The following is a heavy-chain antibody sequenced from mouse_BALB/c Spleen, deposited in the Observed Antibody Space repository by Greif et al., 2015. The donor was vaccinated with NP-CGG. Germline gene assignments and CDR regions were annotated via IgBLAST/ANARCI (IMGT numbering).Heavy chain of an antibody. CDR2: INPYNDYT. Sequence: VHVKQSGAELVRPGASVKISCKAFGYTFTNHHINWVKQRPGQGLDWIGYINPYNDYTSYNQKFKGKATLTVDKSSSTAYMELSSLTSEDSAVYYCARERTMITKVFDYWGQGTTLTVSS. CDR3: ARERTMITKVFDY. J-gene: IGHJ2*01. D-gene: IGHD2-4*01. V-gene: IGHV1S45*01. CDR1: GYTFTNHH.